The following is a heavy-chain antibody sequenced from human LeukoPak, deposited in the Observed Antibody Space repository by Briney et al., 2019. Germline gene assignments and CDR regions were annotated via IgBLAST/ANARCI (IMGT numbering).Heavy chain of an antibody. CDR2: INPNSGGT. V-gene: IGHV1-2*04. CDR3: ARGHRISAFDI. CDR1: GYTFTGYY. J-gene: IGHJ3*02. Sequence: ASVTVSCKASGYTFTGYYMHWVRQAPGQGREGMGWINPNSGGTNYAQKFQGWVTMTRDTSISAAYMELSRLRSDDTAVYYWARGHRISAFDIWGQGTMVTVSS.